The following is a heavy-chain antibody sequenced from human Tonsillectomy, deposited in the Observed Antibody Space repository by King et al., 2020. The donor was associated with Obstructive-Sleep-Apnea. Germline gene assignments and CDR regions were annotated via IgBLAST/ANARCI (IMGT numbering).Heavy chain of an antibody. CDR1: GYSISSGYY. CDR2: IYHSGST. J-gene: IGHJ4*01. D-gene: IGHD3-22*01. V-gene: IGHV4-38-2*02. CDR3: ARGGSSGYYRYYFDY. Sequence: VQLQESGPGLVKPSETLSLTCTVSGYSISSGYYWGWIRQPPGKGLEWIGSIYHSGSTYYNPSLKSRVTISVDTSKNQFSLKLSSVTAADTAVYYCARGGSSGYYRYYFDYWGHGTLVTVSS.